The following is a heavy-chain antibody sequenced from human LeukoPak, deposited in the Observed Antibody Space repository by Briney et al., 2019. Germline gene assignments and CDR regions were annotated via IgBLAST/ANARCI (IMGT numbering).Heavy chain of an antibody. CDR2: IYYSGST. J-gene: IGHJ4*02. CDR3: ARSIAVAGGGFDY. Sequence: SETLSLTCTVSGGSISSGDYYWSWIRQPPGKGLEWIGYIYYSGSTYYNPSLKSRVTISVDTSKNQFSLKLSSVTAADTAVYYCARSIAVAGGGFDYWGQGTLVIVSS. V-gene: IGHV4-30-4*01. D-gene: IGHD6-19*01. CDR1: GGSISSGDYY.